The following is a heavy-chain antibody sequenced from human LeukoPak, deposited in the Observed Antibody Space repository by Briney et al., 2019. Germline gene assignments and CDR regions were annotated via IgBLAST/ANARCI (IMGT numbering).Heavy chain of an antibody. D-gene: IGHD3-10*01. CDR1: GFTFSSYW. J-gene: IGHJ3*02. CDR3: ASIWVVRGVLAFDI. CDR2: INSDGSST. Sequence: GGSLRLFCAASGFTFSSYWMHWVRQAPGKGLVWVSRINSDGSSTSYADSVKGRFTISRDNAKNTLYLQMNSLRAEDTAVYYCASIWVVRGVLAFDIWGQGTMVSVSS. V-gene: IGHV3-74*01.